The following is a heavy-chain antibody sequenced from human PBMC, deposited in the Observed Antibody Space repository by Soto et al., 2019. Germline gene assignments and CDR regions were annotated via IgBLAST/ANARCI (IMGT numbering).Heavy chain of an antibody. CDR1: GGSFSGYY. CDR3: ARDKITGLFDY. J-gene: IGHJ4*02. CDR2: INHSGST. Sequence: QVQLQQWGAGLLKPSETLSLTCAVYGGSFSGYYWTWIRQPPGTGLEWIGEINHSGSTNYNPSLKRRVTISVEPSKNQFSLKLTSVTAADTAVYYWARDKITGLFDYWGQGTLVTVSS. V-gene: IGHV4-34*01. D-gene: IGHD2-8*02.